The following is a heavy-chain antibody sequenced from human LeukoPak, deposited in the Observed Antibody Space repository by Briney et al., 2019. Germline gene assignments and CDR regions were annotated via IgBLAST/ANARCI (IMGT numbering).Heavy chain of an antibody. Sequence: GGSLRLSCAASGFTFSNYAMSWVRQAPGKGLEWVSVISGSGGSTYYGDSVKGRSTISRDNPKNTLYLQMNSLRAEDTAVYYCAKGDEERAKISAFDIGGQGKMVPVSS. J-gene: IGHJ3*02. D-gene: IGHD5-24*01. CDR3: AKGDEERAKISAFDI. V-gene: IGHV3-23*01. CDR1: GFTFSNYA. CDR2: ISGSGGST.